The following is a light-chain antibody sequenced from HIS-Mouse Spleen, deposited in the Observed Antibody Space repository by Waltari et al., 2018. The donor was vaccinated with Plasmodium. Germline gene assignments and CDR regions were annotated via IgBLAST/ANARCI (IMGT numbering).Light chain of an antibody. CDR1: SSDVGGYHY. J-gene: IGLJ1*01. Sequence: QSALTQPASVSGSPGQTITISCTGTSSDVGGYHYASWYQQHPGKAPKLMIYEVSNRPSGVSNRFSGSKSGNTASLTISGLQAEDEADYYCSSYTSSSTLDVFGTGTKVTVL. V-gene: IGLV2-14*01. CDR2: EVS. CDR3: SSYTSSSTLDV.